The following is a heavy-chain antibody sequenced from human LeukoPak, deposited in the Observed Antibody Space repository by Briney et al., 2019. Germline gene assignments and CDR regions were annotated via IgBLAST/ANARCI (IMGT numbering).Heavy chain of an antibody. CDR3: AKGWLYSSSSGPDY. J-gene: IGHJ4*02. CDR2: ISGSGGST. Sequence: PGGSLRLSCVASGITFSTYAMSWVRQAPGKGLEWVSAISGSGGSTYYADSVKGRFTISRDNSKNTLYLQMNSLRAEDTAVYYCAKGWLYSSSSGPDYWGQGTLVTVSS. CDR1: GITFSTYA. V-gene: IGHV3-23*01. D-gene: IGHD6-6*01.